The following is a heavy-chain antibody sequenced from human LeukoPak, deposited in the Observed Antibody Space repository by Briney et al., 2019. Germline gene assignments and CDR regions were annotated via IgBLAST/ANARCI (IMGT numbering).Heavy chain of an antibody. J-gene: IGHJ5*02. CDR2: TYYRSEWHT. CDR3: ASGWALS. D-gene: IGHD1-26*01. CDR1: GDSVSNKNAA. Sequence: SQTLSLTCAVSGDSVSNKNAAWNWIRQSPSRGLEWLGRTYYRSEWHTDYAFSVKGRVTINADTSKNQFSLQLGYVTPEDTAVYYCASGWALSWGQGTLVTVSS. V-gene: IGHV6-1*01.